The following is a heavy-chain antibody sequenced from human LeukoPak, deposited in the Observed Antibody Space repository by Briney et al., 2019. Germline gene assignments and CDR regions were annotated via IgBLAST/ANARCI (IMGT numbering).Heavy chain of an antibody. CDR2: IYYSGST. V-gene: IGHV4-31*03. CDR1: GGSISSGGYY. D-gene: IGHD2-15*01. CDR3: ARGTIVAVDY. J-gene: IGHJ4*02. Sequence: SQTLSLTCTASGGSISSGGYYWSRIRQHPGKGLEWIGYIYYSGSTYYNPSLKSRVTISVDTSKNQFSLKLSSVTAADTAVYYCARGTIVAVDYWGQGTLVTVSS.